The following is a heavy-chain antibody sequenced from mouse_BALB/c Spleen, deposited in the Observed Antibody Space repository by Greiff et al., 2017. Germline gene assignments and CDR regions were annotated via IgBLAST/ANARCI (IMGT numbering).Heavy chain of an antibody. V-gene: IGHV3-6*02. D-gene: IGHD2-3*01. CDR3: AGGIYDGSYYAMDY. J-gene: IGHJ4*01. CDR1: GYSITSGYY. CDR2: ISYDGSN. Sequence: EVKLVESGPGLVKPSQSLSLTCSVTGYSITSGYYWNWIRQFPGNKLEWMGYISYDGSNNYNPSLKNRISITRDTSKNQFFLKLNSVTTEDTATYYCAGGIYDGSYYAMDYWGQGTSVTVSS.